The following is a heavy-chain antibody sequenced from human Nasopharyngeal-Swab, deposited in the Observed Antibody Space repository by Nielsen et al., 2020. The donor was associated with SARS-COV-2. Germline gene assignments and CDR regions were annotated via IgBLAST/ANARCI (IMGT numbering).Heavy chain of an antibody. Sequence: WIRQPPAQALARVAVIWYDGSNKYYADPVKGRFTISRDNSKNTLYLQMNSLRAEDTAVYYCASLGYCSRTSCQAFDIWGQGTMVTVSS. CDR2: IWYDGSNK. CDR3: ASLGYCSRTSCQAFDI. V-gene: IGHV3-33*01. J-gene: IGHJ3*02. D-gene: IGHD2-2*01.